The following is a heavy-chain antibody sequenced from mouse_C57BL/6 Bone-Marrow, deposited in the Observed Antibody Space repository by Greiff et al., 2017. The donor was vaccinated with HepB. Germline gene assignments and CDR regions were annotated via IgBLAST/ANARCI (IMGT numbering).Heavy chain of an antibody. CDR3: TAIYYDYPYYFDY. D-gene: IGHD2-4*01. V-gene: IGHV6-3*01. CDR2: IRLKSDNYAT. CDR1: GFTFSNYW. Sequence: LVESGGGLVQPGGSMKLSCVASGFTFSNYWMNWVRQSPEKGLEWVAQIRLKSDNYATHYAESVKGRFTISRDDSKSSVYLQMNNLRAEDTGIYYCTAIYYDYPYYFDYWGQGTTLTVSS. J-gene: IGHJ2*01.